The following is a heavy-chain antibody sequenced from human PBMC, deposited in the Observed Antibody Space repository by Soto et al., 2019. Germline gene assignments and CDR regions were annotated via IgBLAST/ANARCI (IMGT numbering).Heavy chain of an antibody. CDR3: TSSGAVAVAGTLYYYGMVV. J-gene: IGHJ6*02. D-gene: IGHD6-19*01. CDR1: GFTFSGSA. CDR2: IRSKANSYAT. Sequence: GSLRLSCASSGFTFSGSAMHWVRQASGKGLEWVGRIRSKANSYATAYAASVKGRFTISRDDSKNTAYLQMNSLKTEDTAVYYCTSSGAVAVAGTLYYYGMVVWGQGTTVTGSS. V-gene: IGHV3-73*01.